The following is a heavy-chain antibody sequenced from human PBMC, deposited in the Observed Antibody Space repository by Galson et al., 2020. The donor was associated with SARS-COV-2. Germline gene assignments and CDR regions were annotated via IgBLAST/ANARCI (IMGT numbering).Heavy chain of an antibody. J-gene: IGHJ3*02. D-gene: IGHD4-17*01. CDR1: GYSISSGYY. CDR3: ASDWMTTGTFDI. CDR2: IYHSGNT. Sequence: SQTLSLTCTVSGYSISSGYYWGWIRQPPGKRLEWIGSIYHSGNTYYNPSLKSRVTISVDTSKNQFSLKLSSVTAADTAVYYCASDWMTTGTFDIWGQGTMVTVSS. V-gene: IGHV4-38-2*02.